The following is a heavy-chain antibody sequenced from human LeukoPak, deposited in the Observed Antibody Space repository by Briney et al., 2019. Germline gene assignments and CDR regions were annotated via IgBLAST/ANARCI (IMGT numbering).Heavy chain of an antibody. D-gene: IGHD3-16*02. J-gene: IGHJ4*02. CDR1: GFTFCKVW. V-gene: IGHV3-15*01. CDR3: TTERVNFDY. Sequence: KTGGALRLSCAASGFTFCKVWVSWVRQAPGKGLEWVGRIKSKSDGGITDYAAPVKGRFTISRDDSKNTLYLQMNSLKTEDTAVYYCTTERVNFDYWGQGTLVTVSS. CDR2: IKSKSDGGIT.